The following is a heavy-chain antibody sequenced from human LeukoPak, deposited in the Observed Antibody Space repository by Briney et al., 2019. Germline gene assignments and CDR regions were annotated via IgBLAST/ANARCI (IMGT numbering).Heavy chain of an antibody. CDR1: RFTFSSYV. D-gene: IGHD6-19*01. J-gene: IGHJ4*02. V-gene: IGHV3-23*01. Sequence: GGSLRLSCAASRFTFSSYVMTWVRQAPGKGLEWVSAITGTGDTTYYTPSVRGRFTISRDNSKSTLYLQMNSLRADDTAVYYCAKEGYASGWLDSWGQGTLVAVSS. CDR2: ITGTGDTT. CDR3: AKEGYASGWLDS.